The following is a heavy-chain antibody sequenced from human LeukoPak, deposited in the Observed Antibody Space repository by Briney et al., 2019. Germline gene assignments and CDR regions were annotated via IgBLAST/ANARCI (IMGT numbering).Heavy chain of an antibody. V-gene: IGHV4-34*01. J-gene: IGHJ6*04. CDR3: ARLLSYGGTMDV. CDR2: INHSGST. D-gene: IGHD3-16*01. Sequence: SETLSLTCAVNGGSFSGYYWNWIRQPPGKGLEWIGEINHSGSTNYNPSLKSRVTILVDTSKNQFSLILSSVTAADTAVIYCARLLSYGGTMDVWGKGTTVTVSS. CDR1: GGSFSGYY.